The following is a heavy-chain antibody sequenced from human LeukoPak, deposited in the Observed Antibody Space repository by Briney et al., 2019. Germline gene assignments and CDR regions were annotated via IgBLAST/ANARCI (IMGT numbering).Heavy chain of an antibody. CDR2: IYHSGST. D-gene: IGHD3-9*01. CDR1: GYSISSGYY. J-gene: IGHJ4*02. Sequence: SETLSLTCTVSGYSISSGYYWGWIRQPPGKGLEWIGSIYHSGSTYYNPSLKSRVTISVDTSKNQFSLKLSSVTAADTAVYYCARGRGQILTGYYIFDYWGQGTLVTVSS. V-gene: IGHV4-38-2*02. CDR3: ARGRGQILTGYYIFDY.